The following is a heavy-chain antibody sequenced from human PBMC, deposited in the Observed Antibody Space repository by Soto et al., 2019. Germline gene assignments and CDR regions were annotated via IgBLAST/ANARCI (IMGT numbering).Heavy chain of an antibody. CDR2: INHSGST. D-gene: IGHD3-16*02. CDR1: GGSFSGDY. J-gene: IGHJ5*02. CDR3: ARGRGVWRSYHYNWFDP. Sequence: SETMSLTCAVYGGSFSGDYWSWLRQHPGKGLEWIGEINHSGSTNYNPSLKSRVTISVDTSKNQFSLKLSSVTAADTAVYYCARGRGVWRSYHYNWFDPWGEGTLVPGSS. V-gene: IGHV4-34*01.